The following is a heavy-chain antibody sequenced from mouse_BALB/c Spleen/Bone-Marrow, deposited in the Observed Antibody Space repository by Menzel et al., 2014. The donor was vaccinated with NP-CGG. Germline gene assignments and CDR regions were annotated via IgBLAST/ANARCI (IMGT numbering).Heavy chain of an antibody. J-gene: IGHJ2*01. CDR3: ASYYGSSYDYFDY. Sequence: VQLQQPGAELVRPGALVKLSCKASGFNIKDYYMHWVKQRPEQGLEWIGWTDPENGNTIYDPKFQGKASITADTSSNTAYLQLSSLTSEDTAVYYCASYYGSSYDYFDYWGQGTTLTVSS. CDR1: GFNIKDYY. CDR2: TDPENGNT. D-gene: IGHD1-1*01. V-gene: IGHV14-1*02.